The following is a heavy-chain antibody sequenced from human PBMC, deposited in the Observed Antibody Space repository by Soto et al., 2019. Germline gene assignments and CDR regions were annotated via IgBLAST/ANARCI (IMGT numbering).Heavy chain of an antibody. J-gene: IGHJ6*02. CDR3: AKDLEGYCSSTSCYTYFGLDV. V-gene: IGHV3-30*18. CDR2: ISYDGSNK. CDR1: GFTFSSYV. Sequence: QVQLVESGGGVVQPGRSLRLSCAASGFTFSSYVMHWVRQAPGKGLEWVAVISYDGSNKYYADSVKGRFTISRDNSKHTLFLQMNSLRPEDTAAYYCAKDLEGYCSSTSCYTYFGLDVWGQGTTVTVSS. D-gene: IGHD2-2*01.